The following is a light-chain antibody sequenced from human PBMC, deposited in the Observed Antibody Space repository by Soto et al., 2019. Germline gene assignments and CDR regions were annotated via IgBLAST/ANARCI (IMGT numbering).Light chain of an antibody. CDR2: DAS. Sequence: EIVMTQSPATLSVSPGERATLSCRASQSISSDLAWFQQKPGQAPRLLIYDASTSATGVPARFSGSESGTEFTLTISSLQSEDFAVYYCQQYNDWPPLITFGQGTRLDIK. V-gene: IGKV3-15*01. CDR1: QSISSD. J-gene: IGKJ5*01. CDR3: QQYNDWPPLIT.